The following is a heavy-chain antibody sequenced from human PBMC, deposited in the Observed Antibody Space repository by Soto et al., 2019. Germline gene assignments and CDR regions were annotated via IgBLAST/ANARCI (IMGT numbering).Heavy chain of an antibody. J-gene: IGHJ5*02. V-gene: IGHV3-23*01. D-gene: IGHD3-3*01. CDR3: AKDRDGDFWSGYSNWFDP. CDR2: ISGSGGST. CDR1: GFTFSSYA. Sequence: EVQLLESGGGLVQPGGSLRLSCAASGFTFSSYAMSWVRQAPGKGLEWVSAISGSGGSTYYADSVKGRLTISRDNSKNTLYLQMNSLRAEDTAVYYCAKDRDGDFWSGYSNWFDPWGQGTLVTVSS.